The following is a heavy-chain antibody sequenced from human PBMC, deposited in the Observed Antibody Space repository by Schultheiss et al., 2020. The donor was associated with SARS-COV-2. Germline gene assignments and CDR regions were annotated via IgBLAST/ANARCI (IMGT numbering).Heavy chain of an antibody. J-gene: IGHJ3*02. D-gene: IGHD3-3*01. Sequence: ASVKVSCKASGGTFSNNAISWVRQAPGQGLEWMGWMNPNSGGTGYAQKFQGRVTMTTDTSTSTAYMELRSLRSDDTAVYYCARDPGDEWHRGVYAFDIWGQGTMVTVSS. CDR1: GGTFSNNA. V-gene: IGHV1-18*01. CDR3: ARDPGDEWHRGVYAFDI. CDR2: MNPNSGGT.